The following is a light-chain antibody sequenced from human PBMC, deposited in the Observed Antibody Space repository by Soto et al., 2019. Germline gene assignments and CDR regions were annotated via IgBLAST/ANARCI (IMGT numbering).Light chain of an antibody. CDR3: QQYYTYPQT. V-gene: IGKV4-1*01. Sequence: DIVMTQSPDSLAVSLGERATINCKSSQSVLQSSNNKNYLAWYQQKPGQPPKLLIYWASTRESGVPDRFSGSGSGTDFTLTISSLQAEDVAVYYCQQYYTYPQTFGQGTKVEIK. CDR1: QSVLQSSNNKNY. J-gene: IGKJ1*01. CDR2: WAS.